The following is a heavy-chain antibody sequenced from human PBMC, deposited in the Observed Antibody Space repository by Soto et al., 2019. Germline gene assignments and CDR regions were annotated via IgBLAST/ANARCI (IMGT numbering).Heavy chain of an antibody. CDR1: GGTFSSYA. CDR2: IIPIFGTA. D-gene: IGHD2-2*02. Sequence: QVQLVQSGAEVKKPGSSVKVSCKASGGTFSSYAISWVRQAPGQGLEWMGGIIPIFGTANYAQKFQGRVTITADESTSTAYMERSSLRSEDTAVHYCARGGYCSSTSCYTGWHYYYGMDVWGQGTTVTVSS. J-gene: IGHJ6*02. V-gene: IGHV1-69*01. CDR3: ARGGYCSSTSCYTGWHYYYGMDV.